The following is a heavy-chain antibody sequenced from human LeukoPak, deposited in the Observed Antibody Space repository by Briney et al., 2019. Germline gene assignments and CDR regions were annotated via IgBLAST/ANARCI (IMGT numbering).Heavy chain of an antibody. CDR2: IWYDGSNK. Sequence: GGSLRLSCAASGFTFSSYSMNWVRQAPGKGLEWVAVIWYDGSNKYYADSVKGRFTISRDNSKNTLYLQMNSLRAEDTAVYYCAREMSGSGSYDAYYGMDVWGQGTTVTVSS. CDR3: AREMSGSGSYDAYYGMDV. V-gene: IGHV3-33*08. CDR1: GFTFSSYS. J-gene: IGHJ6*02. D-gene: IGHD3-10*01.